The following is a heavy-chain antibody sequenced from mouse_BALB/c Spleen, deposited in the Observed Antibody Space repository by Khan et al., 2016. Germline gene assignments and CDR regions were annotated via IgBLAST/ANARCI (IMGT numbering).Heavy chain of an antibody. Sequence: QVRLQQSGAELVRPGSSVKISCKASDYAFSSYWMNWVKQRPGQGLEWIGQIYPGDGDTNYNGKFKGKATLTADKSSSTAYMPLSSLTSGDYAVYFCARGVWGQGTLFTVSA. CDR3: ARGV. J-gene: IGHJ3*01. CDR2: IYPGDGDT. CDR1: DYAFSSYW. V-gene: IGHV1-80*01.